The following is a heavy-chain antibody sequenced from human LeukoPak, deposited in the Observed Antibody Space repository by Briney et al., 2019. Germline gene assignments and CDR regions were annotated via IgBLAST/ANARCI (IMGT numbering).Heavy chain of an antibody. Sequence: ASVKVSCKASGYTFTSYDINWVRQATGQGLEWMGWMNPNSGNTGYAQKFQGRVTITRNTSISTAYMELRSLRSDDTAVYYCARDRPSTTPDYWGQGTLVTVSS. CDR2: MNPNSGNT. D-gene: IGHD1-1*01. J-gene: IGHJ4*02. V-gene: IGHV1-8*03. CDR3: ARDRPSTTPDY. CDR1: GYTFTSYD.